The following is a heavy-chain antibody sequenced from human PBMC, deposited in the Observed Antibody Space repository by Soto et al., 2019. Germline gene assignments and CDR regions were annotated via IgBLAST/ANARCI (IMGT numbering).Heavy chain of an antibody. CDR3: ARGKWLRSSFDY. D-gene: IGHD5-12*01. Sequence: LSLTCTVSGDSISSSKSHYWGWVRQPPGKGLEWIGSIYYGGSTYHNPSLESRVTISVDTSKNQFSLKLSSVTAADTAVYYCARGKWLRSSFDYWGQGTQVTVSS. CDR2: IYYGGST. J-gene: IGHJ4*02. CDR1: GDSISSSKSHY. V-gene: IGHV4-39*07.